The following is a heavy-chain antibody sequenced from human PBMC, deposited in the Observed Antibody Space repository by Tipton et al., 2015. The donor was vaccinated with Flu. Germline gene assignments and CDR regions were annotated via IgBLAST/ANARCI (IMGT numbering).Heavy chain of an antibody. CDR1: GYSISSAYY. CDR3: ARDYGDLNWFDP. J-gene: IGHJ5*02. D-gene: IGHD4-17*01. CDR2: IYHTGNT. Sequence: TLSLTCTVSGYSISSAYYWGWIRQPPGKGLEWIGNIYHTGNTYYNPSLKSRVTISVDTSKNQFSLKMSSVTAADTAMYYCARDYGDLNWFDPWGQGTLVTVSS. V-gene: IGHV4-38-2*02.